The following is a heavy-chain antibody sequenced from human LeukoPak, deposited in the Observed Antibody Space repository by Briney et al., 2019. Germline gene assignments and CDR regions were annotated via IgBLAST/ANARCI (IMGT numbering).Heavy chain of an antibody. D-gene: IGHD3-22*01. CDR3: ASNFYDVGGYYYRTPVQY. CDR1: GIMFSDYG. CDR2: VSYDGGSE. Sequence: QPGGSLRLSCGASGIMFSDYGMHWVRQAPGKGLEWVAAVSYDGGSEYYADSVKGRFAVSRDNSKNTLYLQMRSLRPEDTAVYYCASNFYDVGGYYYRTPVQYWGQGTPVTVSS. J-gene: IGHJ4*02. V-gene: IGHV3-30*19.